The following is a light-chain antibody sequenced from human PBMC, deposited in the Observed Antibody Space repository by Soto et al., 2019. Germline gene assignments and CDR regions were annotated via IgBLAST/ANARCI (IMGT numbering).Light chain of an antibody. CDR3: HQSYSTPPA. CDR2: AAS. V-gene: IGKV1-39*01. CDR1: QSISTY. Sequence: DIPMTQSPSSLSASVGDRVTITCRASQSISTYLNWYQQKPGKAPNLLIYAASSLQSGVPSRFSGSGSGTAFTLPFSSLQPEDFATYYCHQSYSTPPAFGQGTKVEIK. J-gene: IGKJ2*01.